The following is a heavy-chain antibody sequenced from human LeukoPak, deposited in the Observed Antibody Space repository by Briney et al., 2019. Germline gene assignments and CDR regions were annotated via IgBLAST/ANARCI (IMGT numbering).Heavy chain of an antibody. Sequence: GGSLRLSCAASGFTFSSYGMHWVRQAPGKGLEWVAAISYDGSNKYHADSVKGRFTISRDNSKNTLYLQMNSLRAEDTAVYYCAKGEAAGFDYWGQGTLVTVSS. CDR3: AKGEAAGFDY. J-gene: IGHJ4*02. D-gene: IGHD6-13*01. CDR2: ISYDGSNK. CDR1: GFTFSSYG. V-gene: IGHV3-30*18.